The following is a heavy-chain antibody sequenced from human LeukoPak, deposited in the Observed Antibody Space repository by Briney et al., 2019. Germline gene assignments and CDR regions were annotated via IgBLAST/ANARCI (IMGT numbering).Heavy chain of an antibody. D-gene: IGHD6-13*01. CDR3: ARDGFVGAADY. CDR2: ISSTSSAI. CDR1: GFTFSSYS. Sequence: GGSLRLSCAASGFTFSSYSMNWVRQAPGKGLEWLSYISSTSSAIYYADSLKGRFTISRDNAKNSLYLQMDSLRVEDTAVFYCARDGFVGAADYWGQGTLVTVSS. V-gene: IGHV3-48*04. J-gene: IGHJ4*02.